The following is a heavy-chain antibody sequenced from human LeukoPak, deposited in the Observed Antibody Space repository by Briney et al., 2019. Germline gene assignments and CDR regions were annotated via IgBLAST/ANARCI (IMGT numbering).Heavy chain of an antibody. CDR3: TRESGPYCPFGY. D-gene: IGHD1-26*01. V-gene: IGHV4-4*02. J-gene: IGHJ4*02. Sequence: SSGTLSLTCGVSGGSITSTNWWSWVRQPPGQGLEGIGEISLTGRTNYNPSLIGRVIMSLDESRDQLSLTLTSVTAADTAMYYCTRESGPYCPFGYWGQGTLVVVPS. CDR1: GGSITSTNW. CDR2: ISLTGRT.